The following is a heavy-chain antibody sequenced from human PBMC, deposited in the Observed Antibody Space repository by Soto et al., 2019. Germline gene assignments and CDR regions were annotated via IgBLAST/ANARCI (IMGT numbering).Heavy chain of an antibody. CDR3: ARGYRRYYDGYYYYCMDV. D-gene: IGHD3-16*01. Sequence: ASVKVSCKAFGYTFTNYYMHWVRQAPGQGLEWMGIINPSGGSTNYAQKFQGRVTMTRDTSTTTVYMELSGLRSEDTAVYYCARGYRRYYDGYYYYCMDVWGKGTTVTVSS. CDR1: GYTFTNYY. V-gene: IGHV1-46*03. CDR2: INPSGGST. J-gene: IGHJ6*03.